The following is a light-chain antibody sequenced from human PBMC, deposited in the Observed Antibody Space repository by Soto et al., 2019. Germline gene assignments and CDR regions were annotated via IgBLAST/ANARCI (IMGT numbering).Light chain of an antibody. CDR2: EVN. CDR3: CSYAGDTTFFV. J-gene: IGLJ1*01. V-gene: IGLV2-23*02. Sequence: QSVLTQPASMSGSPGQSITISCTGTSSDVGSYYPVSWFQQHPGKAPKLIIYEVNKRPSGGSDRFSGSKSGNTASLTISGLQAADEAEYYCCSYAGDTTFFVFGTGTKLTVL. CDR1: SSDVGSYYP.